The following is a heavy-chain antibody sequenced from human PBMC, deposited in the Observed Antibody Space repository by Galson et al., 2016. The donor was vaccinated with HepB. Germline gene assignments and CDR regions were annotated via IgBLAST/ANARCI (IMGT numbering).Heavy chain of an antibody. CDR1: GFSLSNHGVG. J-gene: IGHJ3*01. CDR2: IYWTDDK. V-gene: IGHV2-5*01. D-gene: IGHD2-15*01. CDR3: VHVTYIKSEGFDV. Sequence: PALVKPTQTLTLTCTFSGFSLSNHGVGVGWVRQPPGEALEWLTLIYWTDDKRFSPSVRRRLTISKDTSRNQVALTIKTVDPADTAPYSCVHVTYIKSEGFDVWGQGIMITVSS.